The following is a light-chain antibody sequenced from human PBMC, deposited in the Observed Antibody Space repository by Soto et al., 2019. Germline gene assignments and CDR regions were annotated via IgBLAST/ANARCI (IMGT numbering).Light chain of an antibody. V-gene: IGLV2-8*01. J-gene: IGLJ2*01. Sequence: QSALTQPPSASGSPGQSVTISCTGTSSDVGGYNYVSWYQQHPGKAPKLMIYEVSKRPSGVPDRSSGSKSGNTASLTVSGLQAEDEGDYYCSSYAGSNNPVVFGGGTKLTVL. CDR2: EVS. CDR3: SSYAGSNNPVV. CDR1: SSDVGGYNY.